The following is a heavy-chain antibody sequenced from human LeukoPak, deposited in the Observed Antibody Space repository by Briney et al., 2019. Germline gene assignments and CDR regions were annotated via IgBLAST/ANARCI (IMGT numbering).Heavy chain of an antibody. J-gene: IGHJ6*02. V-gene: IGHV3-33*01. CDR1: GFTFRSYG. Sequence: GGSLRLSCAESGFTFRSYGMHWVRQAPGKGLEWVAVIWYDGSNKYYADSVKGRFTISRDNSKNTLYLQMNSLRAEDTAVYFSARNSLPAAMRRYGMDVWGQGTTVTVSS. CDR2: IWYDGSNK. CDR3: ARNSLPAAMRRYGMDV. D-gene: IGHD2-2*01.